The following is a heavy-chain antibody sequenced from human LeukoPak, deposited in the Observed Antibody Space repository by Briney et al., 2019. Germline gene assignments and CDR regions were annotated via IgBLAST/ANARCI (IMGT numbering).Heavy chain of an antibody. V-gene: IGHV4-59*01. CDR2: IYSSGST. Sequence: SETLSLTCTVSGGSISSYYWSWIRQPPGKGLEWIGYIYSSGSTDYNPSLKSRVTISVDTSKSQFSLKLSSVTAADTAIYYCARDPSTFYFDYWGQGALVTV. CDR3: ARDPSTFYFDY. CDR1: GGSISSYY. J-gene: IGHJ4*02. D-gene: IGHD3-16*01.